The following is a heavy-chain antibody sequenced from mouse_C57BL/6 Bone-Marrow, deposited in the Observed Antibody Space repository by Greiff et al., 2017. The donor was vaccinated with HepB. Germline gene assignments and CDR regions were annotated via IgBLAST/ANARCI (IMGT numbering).Heavy chain of an antibody. CDR2: IHPNSGST. CDR3: GSPYGYDGAMDY. V-gene: IGHV1-64*01. D-gene: IGHD2-2*01. J-gene: IGHJ4*01. CDR1: GYTFTSYW. Sequence: QVQLQQPGAELVKPGASVKLSCKASGYTFTSYWMHWVKQRPGQGLEWIGMIHPNSGSTNYNEKFKSKATLTVDKSSSTAYMQLSSLTSEDSAVYYCGSPYGYDGAMDYGGRGTSVTVSA.